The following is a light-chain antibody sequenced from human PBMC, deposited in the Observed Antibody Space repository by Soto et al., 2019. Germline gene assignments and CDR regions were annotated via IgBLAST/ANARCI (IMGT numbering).Light chain of an antibody. CDR2: DVS. Sequence: QSALTQPASVSGSPGQSITISCTGTSSDVGGYNYVSWYQQHPGKAPKLMIYDVSNRPSGVSNRFSGSKSGNTASLTISGLQSEDEADYYCSSYTSSSSYVFGTVTKSPS. V-gene: IGLV2-14*01. CDR1: SSDVGGYNY. CDR3: SSYTSSSSYV. J-gene: IGLJ1*01.